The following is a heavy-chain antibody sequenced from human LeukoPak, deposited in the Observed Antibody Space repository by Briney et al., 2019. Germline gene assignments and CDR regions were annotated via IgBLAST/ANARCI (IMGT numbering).Heavy chain of an antibody. CDR3: ANLPTTVTTSIP. D-gene: IGHD4-17*01. Sequence: GGSLRLSCAASGFTFSSYAMTWVRQAPGKGLEWVSDINGSGGRTNYADSVKGRFTISRDNSKNTLYLQMNSLRAEDTAVYYCANLPTTVTTSIPWGQGTLVTVSS. CDR1: GFTFSSYA. J-gene: IGHJ5*02. V-gene: IGHV3-23*01. CDR2: INGSGGRT.